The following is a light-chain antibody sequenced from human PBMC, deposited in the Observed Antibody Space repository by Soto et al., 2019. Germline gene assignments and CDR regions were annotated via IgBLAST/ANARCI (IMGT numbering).Light chain of an antibody. CDR2: GAS. Sequence: EIVMTQSPATLSVSPGERATLSCRASQSVSGNLAGYQQKPGQPPRLLIYGASTRATGIPARFSGSGSGTEFTDTSSSLQSQDFAFYYCHQYNNWPPTFGQGTKVEIK. CDR1: QSVSGN. CDR3: HQYNNWPPT. J-gene: IGKJ1*01. V-gene: IGKV3D-15*01.